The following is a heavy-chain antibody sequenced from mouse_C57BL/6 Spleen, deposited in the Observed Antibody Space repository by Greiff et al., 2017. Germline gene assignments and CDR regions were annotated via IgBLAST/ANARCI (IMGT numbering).Heavy chain of an antibody. J-gene: IGHJ1*03. CDR3: ARLLYDGYYLYFDV. V-gene: IGHV5-9*01. CDR1: GFTFSSYT. Sequence: EVNVVESGGGLVQPGGSLKLSCAASGFTFSSYTMSWVRQTPEKRLEWVATISGGGGNTYYPDSVKGRFTISRDNDKNTLYLQMSSLRSEDTALYYCARLLYDGYYLYFDVWGTGTTVTVSS. D-gene: IGHD2-3*01. CDR2: ISGGGGNT.